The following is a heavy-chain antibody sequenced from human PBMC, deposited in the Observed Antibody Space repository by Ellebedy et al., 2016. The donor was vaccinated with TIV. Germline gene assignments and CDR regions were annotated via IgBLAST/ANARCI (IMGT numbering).Heavy chain of an antibody. D-gene: IGHD3-3*01. CDR3: AREGDLPYYDFWSGYYNAMGCMDV. CDR2: INPNSGGT. Sequence: ASVKVSCKASGYTFTGYYMHWVRQAPGQGLEWMGWINPNSGGTNYAQKFQGRVTMTRDTSISTAYMELSKLRSDDTAVYYCAREGDLPYYDFWSGYYNAMGCMDVWGQGTTVTVSS. CDR1: GYTFTGYY. J-gene: IGHJ6*02. V-gene: IGHV1-2*02.